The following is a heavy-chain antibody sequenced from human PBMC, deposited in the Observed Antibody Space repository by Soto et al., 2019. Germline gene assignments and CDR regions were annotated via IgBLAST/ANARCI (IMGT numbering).Heavy chain of an antibody. V-gene: IGHV4-34*01. D-gene: IGHD4-4*01. CDR3: ARGGNYSRYYGMDV. J-gene: IGHJ6*02. CDR1: GGSFSGYY. Sequence: SETLSLTCAVYGGSFSGYYWSWIRQPPGKGLEWIGEINHSGSTNYNPSLKSRVTISVDTSKNQFSLKLSSVTAADTAVYYCARGGNYSRYYGMDVWGQGTTVTVS. CDR2: INHSGST.